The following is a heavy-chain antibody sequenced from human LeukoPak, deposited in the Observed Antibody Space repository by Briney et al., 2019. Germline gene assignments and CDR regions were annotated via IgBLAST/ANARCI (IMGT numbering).Heavy chain of an antibody. V-gene: IGHV3-48*01. D-gene: IGHD1-26*01. J-gene: IGHJ4*02. CDR1: GFTFSSYS. Sequence: QTGGSLRLSCAASGFTFSSYSMNWVRQAPGKGLEWVSYISSSSSTTYYADSVKGRFTISRDNAKNSLYLQMNSLRAEDTAVYYCAKDSLVGAITHWGQGTLVTVSS. CDR3: AKDSLVGAITH. CDR2: ISSSSSTT.